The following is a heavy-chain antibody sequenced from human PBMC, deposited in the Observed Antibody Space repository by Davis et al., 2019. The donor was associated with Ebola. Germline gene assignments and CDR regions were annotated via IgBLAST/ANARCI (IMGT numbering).Heavy chain of an antibody. D-gene: IGHD1-1*01. V-gene: IGHV3-48*03. J-gene: IGHJ5*02. CDR1: GFTFSDYE. CDR2: MSTSGGSM. Sequence: GESLKISCAASGFTFSDYEMNWVRQTPGKGLEWISYMSTSGGSMYYADSVKGRFTISRDNAKNSLYLQMNSLRVEDTAIYYCARADWTAWGRGTLVTVSS. CDR3: ARADWTA.